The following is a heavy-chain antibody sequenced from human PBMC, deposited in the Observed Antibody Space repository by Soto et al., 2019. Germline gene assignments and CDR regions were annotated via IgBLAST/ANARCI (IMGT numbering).Heavy chain of an antibody. V-gene: IGHV3-15*01. CDR2: IKSKSDGGTT. D-gene: IGHD2-15*01. J-gene: IGHJ5*02. CDR3: TTDLWRIAVVVGSTGYFNP. Sequence: PGGSLRLSFAASGFTFRDAGMSWVRQAPGKGLDWVGRIKSKSDGGTTEYAAPVRGRFTISRDDSKNTLYLQMNSLKTEDTAVYYCTTDLWRIAVVVGSTGYFNPWGQGTPVTVSS. CDR1: GFTFRDAG.